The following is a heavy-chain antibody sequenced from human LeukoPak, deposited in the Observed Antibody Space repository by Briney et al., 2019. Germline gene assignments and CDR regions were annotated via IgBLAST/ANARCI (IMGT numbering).Heavy chain of an antibody. D-gene: IGHD2-15*01. CDR2: ISAAGGIT. J-gene: IGHJ4*02. CDR1: GFTFSSYA. V-gene: IGHV3-23*01. CDR3: AGYYCSSGTCRKYLDY. Sequence: GGSLRLSCAASGFTFSSYAMSWVRQAPGKGLEWVSTISAAGGITYYADSVKGRFTISRDNSKNTLFLQMSSLRAEDTAVYYCAGYYCSSGTCRKYLDYWGQGTLVTVSS.